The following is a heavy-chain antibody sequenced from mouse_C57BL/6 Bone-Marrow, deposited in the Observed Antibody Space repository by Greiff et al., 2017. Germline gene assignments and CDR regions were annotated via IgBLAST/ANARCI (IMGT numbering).Heavy chain of an antibody. Sequence: VQLQQSGAELVRPGASVKLSCTASGFNIKDYYMHWVKQRPEQGLAWIGRIDPEGGDTEYAPKFQGKATMTEDTSSNTSYLQVISLTSEDTAIYYCTSFFDYWGQGTTLTVSS. V-gene: IGHV14-1*01. J-gene: IGHJ2*01. CDR1: GFNIKDYY. CDR2: IDPEGGDT. CDR3: TSFFDY.